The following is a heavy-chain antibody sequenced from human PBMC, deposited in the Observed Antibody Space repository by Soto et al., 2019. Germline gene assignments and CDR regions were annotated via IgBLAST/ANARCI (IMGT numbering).Heavy chain of an antibody. D-gene: IGHD2-2*01. CDR2: LGGNGFTT. J-gene: IGHJ6*03. Sequence: EVQLLESGGGLVQPGGSLRLSCVVSGFTFGSYAMSWVRQAPEKGPEWVAILGGNGFTTYYADSVKGRFTISGDKSKRSLFLQMNSLSAEYTCVYYGATALRPSLNFFYYMDVWGRGTSVTVSS. CDR3: ATALRPSLNFFYYMDV. CDR1: GFTFGSYA. V-gene: IGHV3-23*01.